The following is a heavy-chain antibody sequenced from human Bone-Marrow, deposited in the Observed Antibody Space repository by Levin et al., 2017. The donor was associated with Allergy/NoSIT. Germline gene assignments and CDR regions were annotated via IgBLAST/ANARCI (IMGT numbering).Heavy chain of an antibody. CDR2: IYDTGTT. D-gene: IGHD1-26*01. V-gene: IGHV4-39*01. Sequence: SCTVSGGSISSKNDYWGWIRQPPGKGLEWIGSIYDTGTTYFSPSLKSRVPISVDTSKNPFSLKLTSVTAADTAVYYCARRGRLVGSNYFFDFWGQGTLVTVSS. CDR1: GGSISSKNDY. J-gene: IGHJ4*02. CDR3: ARRGRLVGSNYFFDF.